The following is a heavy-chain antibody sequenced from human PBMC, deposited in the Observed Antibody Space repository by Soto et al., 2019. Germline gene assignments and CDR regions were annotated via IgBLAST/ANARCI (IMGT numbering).Heavy chain of an antibody. CDR2: IWYDGSNK. CDR1: GFTFSSYG. Sequence: QVQLVEAGGGVVQPGRSLRLSCVGSGFTFSSYGIHWVRQAPGKGLEWVALIWYDGSNKYHADSVKGRFTISRDNSKNTVYLLMQSLRVEDTAVYYCARDVSLGVAGYSDYWGQGTLVTVSS. V-gene: IGHV3-33*01. CDR3: ARDVSLGVAGYSDY. J-gene: IGHJ4*02. D-gene: IGHD2-21*01.